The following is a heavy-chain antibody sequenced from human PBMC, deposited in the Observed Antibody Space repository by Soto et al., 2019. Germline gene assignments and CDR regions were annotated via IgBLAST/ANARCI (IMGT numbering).Heavy chain of an antibody. J-gene: IGHJ4*02. CDR3: ARAPYYYDSSGYFNFDY. CDR1: GGTFSSYA. D-gene: IGHD3-22*01. V-gene: IGHV1-69*01. CDR2: IIPIFGTA. Sequence: QVQLVQSGAEVKKPGSSVKVSCKASGGTFSSYAISWVRQAPGQGLEWMGGIIPIFGTANYAQKFQGRVTITADEATSTAYMELSSLRSEDTAVYYCARAPYYYDSSGYFNFDYWGQGTLVTVSS.